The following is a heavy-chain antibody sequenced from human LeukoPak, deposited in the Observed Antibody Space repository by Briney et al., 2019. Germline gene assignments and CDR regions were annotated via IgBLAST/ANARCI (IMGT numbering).Heavy chain of an antibody. CDR2: VIPIFVTA. V-gene: IGHV1-69*13. Sequence: AAKVSCKASGGTLSSYVTSWGPQAPGQGLGWMGGVIPIFVTANYAQKFQGRVPITADESTSTAYMELSSLRSEDTAVYYCARWEGLFSVLSSWGQGTLVTVSS. CDR1: GGTLSSYV. D-gene: IGHD2-2*01. CDR3: ARWEGLFSVLSS. J-gene: IGHJ4*02.